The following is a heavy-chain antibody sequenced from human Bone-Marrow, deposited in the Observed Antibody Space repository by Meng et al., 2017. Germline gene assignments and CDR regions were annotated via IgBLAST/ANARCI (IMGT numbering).Heavy chain of an antibody. D-gene: IGHD5-24*01. V-gene: IGHV3-74*01. Sequence: GESLKISCAASGFTCSSYWIHWVRQAPGKGLVWVSRINSDGSSTSYADSVKGRFTITRDNAENTLYLQMNSLRAEDTAVYYCARGLGFGRDDYIFDYWGQGTLVTVSS. CDR2: INSDGSST. J-gene: IGHJ4*02. CDR1: GFTCSSYW. CDR3: ARGLGFGRDDYIFDY.